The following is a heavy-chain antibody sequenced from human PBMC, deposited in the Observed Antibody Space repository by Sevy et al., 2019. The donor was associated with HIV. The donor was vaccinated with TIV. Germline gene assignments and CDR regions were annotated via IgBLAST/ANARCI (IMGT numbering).Heavy chain of an antibody. V-gene: IGHV1-69*10. D-gene: IGHD3-3*01. Sequence: ASVKVSCKASGGTFSSYAISWVRQAPGQGLEWMGGIIPILGIANYAQKFQGRVTITADKSTSTAYMELSSLRSEDTAVYYCARPEGRGLEWLHYYYYHMDVWGKGTTVTVSS. CDR3: ARPEGRGLEWLHYYYYHMDV. J-gene: IGHJ6*03. CDR2: IIPILGIA. CDR1: GGTFSSYA.